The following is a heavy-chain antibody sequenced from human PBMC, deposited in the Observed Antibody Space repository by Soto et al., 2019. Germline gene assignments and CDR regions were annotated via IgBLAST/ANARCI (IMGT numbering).Heavy chain of an antibody. V-gene: IGHV4-30-2*01. CDR2: IYHSGST. D-gene: IGHD6-19*01. Sequence: SETLSLTCTVSGGSISSGGCSWSWIRQPPGKGLEWIGYIYHSGSTYYNPSLKSRVTISVDTSKNQFSLKLSSVTAADTAVYYCASGYSSGWYHPGFDYWGQGTLVTVSS. CDR3: ASGYSSGWYHPGFDY. J-gene: IGHJ4*02. CDR1: GGSISSGGCS.